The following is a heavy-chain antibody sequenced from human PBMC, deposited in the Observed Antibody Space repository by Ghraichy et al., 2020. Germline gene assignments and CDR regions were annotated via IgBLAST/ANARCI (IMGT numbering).Heavy chain of an antibody. D-gene: IGHD3-22*01. Sequence: SQTLSLTCTVSGGPITSYYWSWIRQPPGKGLEWIGYIYHSGSANYNPSLKSRVTISIDTSKNQFSLKLSSVTAADTAVYYCARANSGYYDDAFDIWDQGTMVTVSS. V-gene: IGHV4-59*01. CDR2: IYHSGSA. CDR1: GGPITSYY. J-gene: IGHJ3*02. CDR3: ARANSGYYDDAFDI.